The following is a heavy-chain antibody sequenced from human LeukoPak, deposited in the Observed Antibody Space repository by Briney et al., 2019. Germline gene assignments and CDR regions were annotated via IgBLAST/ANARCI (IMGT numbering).Heavy chain of an antibody. D-gene: IGHD6-13*01. CDR2: IWYDGSNK. J-gene: IGHJ4*02. CDR3: ARGMRFEQLVPDY. V-gene: IGHV3-33*01. Sequence: PGGSLRLSCAASGFTFSSYGMPWVRQAPGKGLEWVAVIWYDGSNKYYADSVKGRFTISRDNSKNTLYLQMNSLRAEDTAVYYCARGMRFEQLVPDYWGQGTLVTVSS. CDR1: GFTFSSYG.